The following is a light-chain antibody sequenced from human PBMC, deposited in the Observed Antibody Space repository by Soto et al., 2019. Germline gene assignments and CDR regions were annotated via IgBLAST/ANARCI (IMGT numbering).Light chain of an antibody. CDR2: DAS. J-gene: IGKJ5*01. CDR3: QQYTGPPTT. V-gene: IGKV3-11*01. Sequence: EIVLTQSPATLSLSPGDRATLSCRASQDVGGYLSWFQQKPGQAPRLLIYDASIRAPGIPARFSGSGSGTDFTLTITRLEPEDSAVYFCQQYTGPPTTFGQGTRLEIK. CDR1: QDVGGY.